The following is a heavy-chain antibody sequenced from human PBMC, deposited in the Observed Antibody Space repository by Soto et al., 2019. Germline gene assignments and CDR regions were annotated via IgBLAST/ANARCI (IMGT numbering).Heavy chain of an antibody. CDR1: GGSFSGYY. V-gene: IGHV4-34*01. CDR3: ARGRIVVVPAAMGNYFDY. J-gene: IGHJ4*02. D-gene: IGHD2-2*01. CDR2: INHSGST. Sequence: SETLSLTCAVEGGSFSGYYWSWIRQPPGKGLEWIGEINHSGSTNYNPSLKSQVTISVDTSKNQFSLKLSSVTAADTAVYYCARGRIVVVPAAMGNYFDYWGQGTLVTVSS.